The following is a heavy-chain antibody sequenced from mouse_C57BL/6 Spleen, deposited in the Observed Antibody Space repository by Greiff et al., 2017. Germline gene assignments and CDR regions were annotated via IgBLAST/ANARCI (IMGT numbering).Heavy chain of an antibody. CDR1: GYTFPGYW. D-gene: IGHD1-1*01. CDR3: ARTGIFTTVVALDY. Sequence: VQLQQSGAELLKPGASVKLSCKATGYTFPGYWIEWVKQRPGHGLEWIGEILPGSGSTNYNEKFKGKATFTADTSSNTAYMQLSSLTTEDSAIYYCARTGIFTTVVALDYWGQGTTLTVSS. J-gene: IGHJ2*01. V-gene: IGHV1-9*01. CDR2: ILPGSGST.